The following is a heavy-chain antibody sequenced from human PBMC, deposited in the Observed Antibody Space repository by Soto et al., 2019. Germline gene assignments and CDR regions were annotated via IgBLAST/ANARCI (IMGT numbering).Heavy chain of an antibody. CDR1: GFTFSSYA. Sequence: GGSLRLSCAASGFTFSSYAMSWVRQAPGKGLEWVSAISGSGGSTYYADSVKGRFTISRDNSKNTLYLQMNSLRAEDTAVYYCARAQVVRGKNYYYGMDVWGQGTTVTVS. D-gene: IGHD3-10*01. V-gene: IGHV3-23*01. CDR2: ISGSGGST. CDR3: ARAQVVRGKNYYYGMDV. J-gene: IGHJ6*02.